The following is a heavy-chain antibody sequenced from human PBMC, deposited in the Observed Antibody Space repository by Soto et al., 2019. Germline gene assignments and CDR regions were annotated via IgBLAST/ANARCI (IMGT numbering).Heavy chain of an antibody. D-gene: IGHD2-2*02. CDR2: IYYSGST. J-gene: IGHJ4*02. CDR1: GGSISSSSYY. V-gene: IGHV4-39*01. CDR3: ARRPHCSSTSCYIDY. Sequence: SETLSLTCTVSGGSISSSSYYWGWIRQPPGKGLEWIGSIYYSGSTYYNPSLKSRVTISVDTSKNQFSLKLSSVTAADTAVYYCARRPHCSSTSCYIDYWGQGTLVTVSS.